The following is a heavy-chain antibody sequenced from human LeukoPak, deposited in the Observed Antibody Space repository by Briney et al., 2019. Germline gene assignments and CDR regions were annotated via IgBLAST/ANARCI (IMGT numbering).Heavy chain of an antibody. D-gene: IGHD1-26*01. CDR2: IKQDESEK. CDR3: ARDPYRSLSPIDY. V-gene: IGHV3-7*01. J-gene: IGHJ4*02. Sequence: PGGSLRLSCAASGFTFSSYWMSWVRQAPGKGLEWVANIKQDESEKYYVDSVKGRFTISRDNAKNSLYLQMNSLRAEDTAVYYCARDPYRSLSPIDYWGQGTLVTVSS. CDR1: GFTFSSYW.